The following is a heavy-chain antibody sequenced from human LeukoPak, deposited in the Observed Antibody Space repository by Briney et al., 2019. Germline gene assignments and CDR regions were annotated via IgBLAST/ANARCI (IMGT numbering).Heavy chain of an antibody. V-gene: IGHV1-2*02. CDR2: INPNSGGT. Sequence: ASVKVSCKASGYTFTGYYMHWVRQAPGQGLEWMGWINPNSGGTNYAQKFQGRVTMTRDTSISTAYMELSRLRSDDTAVYYCARVPPSGVVTLFDYWGQGTPVTVSS. CDR1: GYTFTGYY. J-gene: IGHJ4*02. CDR3: ARVPPSGVVTLFDY. D-gene: IGHD4-23*01.